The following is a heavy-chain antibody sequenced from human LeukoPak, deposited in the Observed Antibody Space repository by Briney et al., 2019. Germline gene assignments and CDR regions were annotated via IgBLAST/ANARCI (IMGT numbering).Heavy chain of an antibody. D-gene: IGHD6-13*01. J-gene: IGHJ4*02. V-gene: IGHV4-34*09. Sequence: SETLSLTCAVYGGSFSGYYWSWIRQPPGKGLEWIGEINHSGSTYYNPSLKSRVTISVDTSKNQFSLKLSSVTAADTAVYYCARAIAAAGLDYWGQGTLVTVSS. CDR3: ARAIAAAGLDY. CDR2: INHSGST. CDR1: GGSFSGYY.